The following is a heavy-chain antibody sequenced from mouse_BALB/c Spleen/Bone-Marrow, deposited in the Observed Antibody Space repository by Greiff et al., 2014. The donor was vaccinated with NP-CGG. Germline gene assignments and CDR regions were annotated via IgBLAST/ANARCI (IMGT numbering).Heavy chain of an antibody. D-gene: IGHD1-1*01. CDR2: IYPSDSYT. CDR3: TRGYYGSSYDY. V-gene: IGHV1S126*01. CDR1: GYTFTSYW. J-gene: IGHJ2*01. Sequence: VQGVESGAELVRPGASVKLSCKASGYTFTSYWINWVKQRPGQGLEWIGSIYPSDSYTNYNQKFKDKATLTVDKSSSTAYMQLSSPTSEDSAVYYCTRGYYGSSYDYWGQGTTLTVSS.